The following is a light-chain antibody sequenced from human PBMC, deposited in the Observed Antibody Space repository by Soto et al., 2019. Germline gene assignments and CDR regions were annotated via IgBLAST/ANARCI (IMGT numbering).Light chain of an antibody. CDR1: SSDVGRYKF. Sequence: QSVLTQPGSVSGSPGQSITISCTGTSSDVGRYKFVSWYQQYQGKAPKRMIYEGSKRPSGVSYRFSGSKSGNTASPTISGLQSEDEADYFCCSYAGGSNGFGAGTKVTVL. J-gene: IGLJ1*01. V-gene: IGLV2-23*01. CDR3: CSYAGGSNG. CDR2: EGS.